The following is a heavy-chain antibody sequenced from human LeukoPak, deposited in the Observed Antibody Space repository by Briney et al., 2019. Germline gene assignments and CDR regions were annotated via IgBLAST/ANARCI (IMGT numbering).Heavy chain of an antibody. D-gene: IGHD6-6*01. CDR2: IKQDGSEK. V-gene: IGHV3-7*01. CDR3: ARAPISSGAFDI. CDR1: GFTLSSYW. J-gene: IGHJ3*02. Sequence: GGSLRLSCAASGFTLSSYWMSWVRQAPGKGLEWVANIKQDGSEKYYVDSVKGRFTISRDNAKNSLYLQMNSLRAEDTAVYYCARAPISSGAFDIWGQGTMVTVSS.